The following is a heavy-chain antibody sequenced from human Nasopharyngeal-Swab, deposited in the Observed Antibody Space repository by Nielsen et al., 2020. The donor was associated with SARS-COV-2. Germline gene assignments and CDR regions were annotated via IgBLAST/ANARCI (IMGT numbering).Heavy chain of an antibody. D-gene: IGHD6-13*01. J-gene: IGHJ6*02. CDR2: IYTSGST. Sequence: RQAPGKGLEWIGRIYTSGSTNYNPSLKSRVTMSVDTSKNQFSLKLSSVTAADTAVYYCARDEPSSWSITYYYYYGMDVWGQGTTVTVSS. V-gene: IGHV4-4*07. CDR3: ARDEPSSWSITYYYYYGMDV.